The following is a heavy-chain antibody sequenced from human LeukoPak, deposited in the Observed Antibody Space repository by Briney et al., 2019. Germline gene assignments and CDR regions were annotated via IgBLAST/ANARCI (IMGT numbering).Heavy chain of an antibody. CDR1: GFTVSSNY. J-gene: IGHJ4*02. CDR2: IYGGGSI. Sequence: GGSLRLSCAVSGFTVSSNYMTWVRQAPGKGLEWVSVIYGGGSIYYADSVKGRFTISRDISKNTVDLQLNSLRAEDTAVYYCASGKETSMAQGYWGQGTLVTVSS. D-gene: IGHD5-18*01. CDR3: ASGKETSMAQGY. V-gene: IGHV3-53*01.